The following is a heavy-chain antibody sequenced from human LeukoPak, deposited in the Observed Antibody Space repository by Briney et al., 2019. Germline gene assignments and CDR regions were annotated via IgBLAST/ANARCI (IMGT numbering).Heavy chain of an antibody. V-gene: IGHV1-69*05. D-gene: IGHD2-21*01. CDR3: ARTDWPEDGYYYYMDV. J-gene: IGHJ6*03. CDR2: IIPIFGTA. CDR1: GGTFSSYA. Sequence: SVKVSCKASGGTFSSYAIGWVRQAPGQGLEWMGGIIPIFGTANYAQKFQGRVTITTDESTSTAYMELSSLRSEDTAVYYCARTDWPEDGYYYYMDVWGKGTTVTVSS.